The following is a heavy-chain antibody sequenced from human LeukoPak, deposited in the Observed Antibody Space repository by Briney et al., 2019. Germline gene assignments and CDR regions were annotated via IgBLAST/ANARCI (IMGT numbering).Heavy chain of an antibody. V-gene: IGHV3-23*01. Sequence: GSLRLSRAASGFTFSTYGMSWVRQAPGKGLEWISSISPSGDITYYADSVKGRFAISRDSSKATLYVQMNSLRAEDTAIYFCTRGWIQPDHWGQGTRVTVSS. CDR3: TRGWIQPDH. J-gene: IGHJ4*02. CDR1: GFTFSTYG. CDR2: ISPSGDIT. D-gene: IGHD5-18*01.